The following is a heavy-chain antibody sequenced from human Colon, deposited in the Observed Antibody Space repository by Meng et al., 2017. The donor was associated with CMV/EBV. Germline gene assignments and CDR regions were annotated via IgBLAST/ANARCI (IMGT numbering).Heavy chain of an antibody. CDR1: GFTFSSYS. CDR3: ARVMGYDFWSGAYYYGMDV. Sequence: GGSLRLSCAAYGFTFSSYSMNWVRQAPGKGMEWVSYIRSSSSTIYYADSVKCRFTISRDNAKNSLYLQMNSLRAEATAVSYCARVMGYDFWSGAYYYGMDVWGQGTTVTVSS. D-gene: IGHD3-3*01. V-gene: IGHV3-48*04. J-gene: IGHJ6*02. CDR2: IRSSSSTI.